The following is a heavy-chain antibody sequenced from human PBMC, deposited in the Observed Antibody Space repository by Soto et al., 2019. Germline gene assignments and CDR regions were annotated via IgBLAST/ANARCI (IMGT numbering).Heavy chain of an antibody. Sequence: QVQLVESGGGVVQPGRSLRLSCAASGFTFSSYAMHWVRQAPGKGLEWVAVISYDGSNKYYADSVKGRFTISRDNSKNALYLKMNSLRAEDTAVYYCARGLDWDYYVVYYGMDVWGQGTTVTVSS. CDR3: ARGLDWDYYVVYYGMDV. D-gene: IGHD3-10*02. CDR1: GFTFSSYA. CDR2: ISYDGSNK. V-gene: IGHV3-30-3*01. J-gene: IGHJ6*02.